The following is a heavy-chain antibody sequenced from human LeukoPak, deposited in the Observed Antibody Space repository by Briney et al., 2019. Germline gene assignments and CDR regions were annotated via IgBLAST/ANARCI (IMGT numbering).Heavy chain of an antibody. CDR2: IYTSGST. V-gene: IGHV4-4*07. CDR3: ASARYCSSTSCPYYYYYYMDV. D-gene: IGHD2-2*01. CDR1: GGSISSYY. Sequence: SETLSLTCTVSGGSISSYYWSWIRQPAGKGLEWIGRIYTSGSTNYNPSLKSRVTMSVDTSKNQFSLKLSSVTAADTAVYYCASARYCSSTSCPYYYYYYMDVWGKETTVTVSS. J-gene: IGHJ6*03.